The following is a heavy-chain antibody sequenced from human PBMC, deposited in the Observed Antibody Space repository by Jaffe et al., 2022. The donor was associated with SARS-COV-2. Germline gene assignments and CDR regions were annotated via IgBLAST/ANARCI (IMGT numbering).Heavy chain of an antibody. CDR3: ATDGNSGQYEAWFAP. D-gene: IGHD5-12*01. CDR1: GITLSSAW. CDR2: IKSIRDGGTT. J-gene: IGHJ5*02. V-gene: IGHV3-15*01. Sequence: EVHLVESGGGLVNPGGSLRLSCAASGITLSSAWMSWVRQAPGKGLEWVGRIKSIRDGGTTDYAAPVKGRFTISRDDSKNTLYLQINSLKTEDTAIYYCATDGNSGQYEAWFAPWGQGTLVTVSS.